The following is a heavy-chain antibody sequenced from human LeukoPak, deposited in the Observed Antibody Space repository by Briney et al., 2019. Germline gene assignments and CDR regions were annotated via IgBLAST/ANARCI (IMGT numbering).Heavy chain of an antibody. J-gene: IGHJ4*02. D-gene: IGHD2/OR15-2a*01. Sequence: WVSLRLSCAASGFTVNSYSMKWVRQAPGKELEWVSYISSSSSTIYYADSVKGRFTISRDNAKNSLYLQMNSLRAEETVVYYCARLLSSDWGQGTLVTVSS. CDR1: GFTVNSYS. CDR3: ARLLSSD. V-gene: IGHV3-48*04. CDR2: ISSSSSTI.